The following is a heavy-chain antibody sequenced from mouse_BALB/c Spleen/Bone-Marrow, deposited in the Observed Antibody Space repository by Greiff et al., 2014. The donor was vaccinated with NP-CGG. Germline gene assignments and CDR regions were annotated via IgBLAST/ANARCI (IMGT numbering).Heavy chain of an antibody. J-gene: IGHJ2*01. Sequence: QVQLKESGAELVKPGASVKLSCKASGYTFTSCYMYWVKQRPGQGLEWIGGINPSNGGTNFNEKFKSKATLTVDKPSSTAYMQLSSLTSEDSAVYYCTRWVYYFDYWGQGTTLTVSS. CDR3: TRWVYYFDY. CDR1: GYTFTSCY. CDR2: INPSNGGT. V-gene: IGHV1S81*02.